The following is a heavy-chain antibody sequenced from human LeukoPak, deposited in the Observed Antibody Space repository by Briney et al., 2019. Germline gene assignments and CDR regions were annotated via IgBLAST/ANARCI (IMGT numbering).Heavy chain of an antibody. D-gene: IGHD2-15*01. CDR3: ARGRGRYCSGGSCRSEFDY. J-gene: IGHJ4*02. V-gene: IGHV1-46*01. Sequence: ASVKVSCKASGYTFTSYYMHWVRQAPGQGLECMGIMNPSGGRTSYAQKFHGRVTITRDMSNSTIYMEVSRLRSEDTAVYYCARGRGRYCSGGSCRSEFDYWGQGTLVAVSS. CDR1: GYTFTSYY. CDR2: MNPSGGRT.